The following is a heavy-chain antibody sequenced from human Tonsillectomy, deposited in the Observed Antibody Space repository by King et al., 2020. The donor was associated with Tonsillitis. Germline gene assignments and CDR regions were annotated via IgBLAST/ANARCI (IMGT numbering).Heavy chain of an antibody. J-gene: IGHJ2*01. CDR2: IYPGGGT. D-gene: IGHD5-18*01. CDR1: GGSISSYY. CDR3: ARESTAHLGGMSGHWYFDL. V-gene: IGHV4-4*07. Sequence: VQLQESGPGLVKPSETLSLPCTVSGGSISSYYWSWIRQPAGRGLEGIGRIYPGGGTDSNTSLMRGVTMSVDTSNSQFSLKLSSVTAADTAVYYCARESTAHLGGMSGHWYFDLWGRGTLVTVSS.